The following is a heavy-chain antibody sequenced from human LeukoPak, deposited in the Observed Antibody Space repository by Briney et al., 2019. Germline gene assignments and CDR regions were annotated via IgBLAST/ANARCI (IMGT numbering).Heavy chain of an antibody. CDR1: GYTLTELS. CDR3: ATEGRQDGITMIVSGWFDP. Sequence: VASVKVSCKVSGYTLTELSMHWVRQALGKGLEWMGGFDPEDGETIYAQKFQGRVTMTEDTSTDTAYMELSSLRSEDTAVYYCATEGRQDGITMIVSGWFDPWGQGTLVTVSS. CDR2: FDPEDGET. J-gene: IGHJ5*02. D-gene: IGHD3-22*01. V-gene: IGHV1-24*01.